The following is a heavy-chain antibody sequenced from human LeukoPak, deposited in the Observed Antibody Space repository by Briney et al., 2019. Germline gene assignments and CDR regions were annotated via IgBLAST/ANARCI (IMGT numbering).Heavy chain of an antibody. J-gene: IGHJ3*02. V-gene: IGHV3-23*01. CDR3: AKAGGGMAAMRTLGAFDI. CDR1: GSTFISSA. D-gene: IGHD5-24*01. Sequence: GSLRLSCAASGSTFISSAMSWVRQAPGQGLEWVSSISDNGGGTYYADSVKGRFTISRDNSKNTLYLRMNSLSAEDTVVYYCAKAGGGMAAMRTLGAFDIWGQGTMVTVSS. CDR2: ISDNGGGT.